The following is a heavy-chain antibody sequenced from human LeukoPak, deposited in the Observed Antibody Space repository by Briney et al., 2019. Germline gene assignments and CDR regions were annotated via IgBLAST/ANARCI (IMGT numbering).Heavy chain of an antibody. CDR2: INIYSGNT. CDR3: ARDLRSDGMAVGGY. J-gene: IGHJ4*02. D-gene: IGHD6-19*01. CDR1: GYTFTDYG. Sequence: ASVKDSCKASGYTFTDYGLSWVQQAPGQGLEWMAWINIYSGNTNYAQKLQGRVTVTTDRSASTAYMELRSLISDDTAVYYCARDLRSDGMAVGGYWGQGTLVTVPS. V-gene: IGHV1-18*01.